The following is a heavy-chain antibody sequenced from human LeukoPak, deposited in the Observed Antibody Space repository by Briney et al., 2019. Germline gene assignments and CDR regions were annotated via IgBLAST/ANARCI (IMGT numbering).Heavy chain of an antibody. CDR3: ARGVTVLGP. D-gene: IGHD2/OR15-2a*01. CDR2: ISYDGSNK. Sequence: GGSLRLSCAASGFTFSSYAMHWVRQAPGKGLEWVAIISYDGSNKYYADSVKGRFTISRDNSKNTLYLQMNSLRADDTAVYYCARGVTVLGPWGQGTMVTVSS. V-gene: IGHV3-30-3*01. J-gene: IGHJ3*01. CDR1: GFTFSSYA.